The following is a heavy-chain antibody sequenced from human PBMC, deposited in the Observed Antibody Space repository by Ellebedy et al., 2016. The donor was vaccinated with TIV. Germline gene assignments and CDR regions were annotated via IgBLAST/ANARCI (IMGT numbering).Heavy chain of an antibody. CDR1: GYSFTSYW. CDR2: IYPGDSDT. CDR3: ARHELPVGGGSWTANDY. Sequence: GESLKISXKGSGYSFTSYWIGWVRQMPGKGLEWMGIIYPGDSDTRYSPSFQGQVTISADKSISTAYLQWSSLKASDTAMYYCARHELPVGGGSWTANDYWGQGTLVTVSS. D-gene: IGHD2-15*01. V-gene: IGHV5-51*01. J-gene: IGHJ4*02.